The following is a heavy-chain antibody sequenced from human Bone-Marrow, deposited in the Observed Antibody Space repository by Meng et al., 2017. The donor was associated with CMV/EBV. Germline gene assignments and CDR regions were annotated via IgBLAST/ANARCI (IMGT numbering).Heavy chain of an antibody. D-gene: IGHD6-19*01. J-gene: IGHJ4*02. CDR1: GFIFTNYA. CDR2: INAGGDRT. V-gene: IGHV3-23*01. Sequence: GGPLRLSCAASGFIFTNYAMSWVRQAPGKGLEWVSLINAGGDRTHYADSVKGRFTISRDDSKNTLFLQMNSLRVEDTALYYCARDLDSSGRFDEDFWGQGNLVNVSS. CDR3: ARDLDSSGRFDEDF.